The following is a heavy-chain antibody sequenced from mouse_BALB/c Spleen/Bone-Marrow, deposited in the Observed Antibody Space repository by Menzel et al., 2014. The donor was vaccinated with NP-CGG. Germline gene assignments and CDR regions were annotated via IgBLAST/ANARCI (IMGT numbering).Heavy chain of an antibody. CDR2: INPYNDGT. Sequence: VHVKQSGPELGKPGASVKMSCKASGYTFTSYVMHWGKQKPGQGLEWIGYINPYNDGTKYNEKFKGKATLTSDESSSTAYMELSSLTSEDSAVYYCAPGDFAYWGQGTLVTVSA. CDR3: APGDFAY. J-gene: IGHJ3*01. CDR1: GYTFTSYV. V-gene: IGHV1-14*01.